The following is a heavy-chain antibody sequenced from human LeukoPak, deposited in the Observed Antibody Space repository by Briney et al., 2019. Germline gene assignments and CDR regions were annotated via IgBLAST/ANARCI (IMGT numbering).Heavy chain of an antibody. Sequence: GESLKISCKDSGYSFTSYWIGWVRQMPGKGLEWMGIIYPGDSDTRYSPSFQCQVTISADKSINTAYLQWSSLKASDTAIYYCARRGEAMDPFDYWGQGTLVTVPS. J-gene: IGHJ4*02. V-gene: IGHV5-51*01. CDR3: ARRGEAMDPFDY. CDR1: GYSFTSYW. D-gene: IGHD5-18*01. CDR2: IYPGDSDT.